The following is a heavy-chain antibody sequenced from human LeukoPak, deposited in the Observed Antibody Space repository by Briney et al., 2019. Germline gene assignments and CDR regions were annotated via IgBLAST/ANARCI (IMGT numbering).Heavy chain of an antibody. CDR1: GGSISSSSYY. J-gene: IGHJ3*02. V-gene: IGHV4-39*07. CDR2: IYYSGST. CDR3: ARELKDAFDI. Sequence: PSETLSLTCTVSGGSISSSSYYWGWIRQPPGKGLEWIGSIYYSGSTNYNPSLKSRVTISVDTSKNQFSLKLSSVTAADTAVYYRARELKDAFDIWGQGTMVTVSS.